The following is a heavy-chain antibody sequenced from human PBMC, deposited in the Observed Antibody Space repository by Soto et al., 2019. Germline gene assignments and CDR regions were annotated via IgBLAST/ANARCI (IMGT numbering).Heavy chain of an antibody. CDR2: IFYSGST. CDR3: ATYGSGTYKPTTFDD. D-gene: IGHD3-10*01. CDR1: GGSISSGVYY. J-gene: IGHJ4*02. Sequence: QVQLQESGPGLVKPSQTLSLTCTVSGGSISSGVYYWSWIRQHPGKGLEWIGYIFYSGSTYYNPSLKGRVTISVDTSKNPFSLKLSSVTAADTAVYYCATYGSGTYKPTTFDDWGQGNLVTVSS. V-gene: IGHV4-31*03.